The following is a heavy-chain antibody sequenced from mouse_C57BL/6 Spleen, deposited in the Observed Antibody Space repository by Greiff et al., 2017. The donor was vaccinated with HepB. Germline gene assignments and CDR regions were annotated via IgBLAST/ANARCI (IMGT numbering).Heavy chain of an antibody. CDR2: IYPGDGDT. CDR1: GYAFSSSW. Sequence: VQLQESGPELVKPGASVKISCKASGYAFSSSWMNWVKQRPGKGLEWIGRIYPGDGDTNYNGKFKGKATLTADKSSSTAYMQLSSLTSEDSAVYFCTYDYDVDYWGQGTTLTVSS. V-gene: IGHV1-82*01. D-gene: IGHD2-4*01. J-gene: IGHJ2*01. CDR3: TYDYDVDY.